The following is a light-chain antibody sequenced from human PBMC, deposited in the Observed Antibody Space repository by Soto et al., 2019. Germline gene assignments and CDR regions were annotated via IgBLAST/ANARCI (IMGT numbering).Light chain of an antibody. CDR2: EVN. CDR1: SSDIGAYDY. Sequence: ALTQPASLSGSPGQSITISCTGTSSDIGAYDYVSWFQQHPGKAPKLMISEVNNRPSGVSNRFSGSKSGNTAYLTISGLQVEDEAEYFCFSFTTTRTHVFGTGTKVTVL. J-gene: IGLJ1*01. CDR3: FSFTTTRTHV. V-gene: IGLV2-14*01.